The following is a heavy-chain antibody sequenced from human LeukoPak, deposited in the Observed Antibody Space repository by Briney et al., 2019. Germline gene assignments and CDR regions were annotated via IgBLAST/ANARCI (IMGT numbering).Heavy chain of an antibody. CDR3: ARGEYGSGSLNYYYYGMDV. V-gene: IGHV4-31*03. J-gene: IGHJ6*02. D-gene: IGHD3-10*01. CDR2: IYYSGST. Sequence: SQTLSLTCTVSGGSISSGGYYWSWIRQHPGKGLEWIGYIYYSGSTYYNPSLKSRVTISVDTSKNQFSLKQSSVTAADTAVYYCARGEYGSGSLNYYYYGMDVWGQGTTVTVSS. CDR1: GGSISSGGYY.